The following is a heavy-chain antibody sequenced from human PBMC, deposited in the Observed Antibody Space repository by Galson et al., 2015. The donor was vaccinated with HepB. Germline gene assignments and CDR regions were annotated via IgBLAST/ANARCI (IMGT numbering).Heavy chain of an antibody. CDR3: ARLVIPAARSNSYYYYMDV. CDR2: MNPNSGNT. V-gene: IGHV1-8*01. CDR1: GYTFTNYD. Sequence: SVKVSCKASGYTFTNYDITWVRQATGQGLEWMGWMNPNSGNTGYAQKFQGRVTMTRDTSIKTAYMELSSLGSEDTAVYYCARLVIPAARSNSYYYYMDVWGKGTTVAVSS. D-gene: IGHD2-2*01. J-gene: IGHJ6*03.